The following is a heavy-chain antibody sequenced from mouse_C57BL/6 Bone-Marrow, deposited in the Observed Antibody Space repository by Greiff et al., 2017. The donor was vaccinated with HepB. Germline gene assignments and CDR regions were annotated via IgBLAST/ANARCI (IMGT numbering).Heavy chain of an antibody. D-gene: IGHD1-1*01. V-gene: IGHV1-15*01. CDR3: TRSYYGPWFAY. CDR1: GYTFTDYE. CDR2: IDPETGGT. J-gene: IGHJ3*01. Sequence: QVQLQQSGAELVRPGASVTLSCKASGYTFTDYEMHWVKQTPLHGLEWIGAIDPETGGTAYNQKFKGKAILTADKSSSTAYMELRSLTSEDSAVYYCTRSYYGPWFAYWGQGTLVTVSA.